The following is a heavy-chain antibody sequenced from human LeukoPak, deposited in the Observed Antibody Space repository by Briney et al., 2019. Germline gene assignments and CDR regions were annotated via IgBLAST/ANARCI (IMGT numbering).Heavy chain of an antibody. D-gene: IGHD3-10*01. CDR2: ISSSSSYI. CDR3: ARDLHVLLWFGELDY. CDR1: GFTFSSYS. Sequence: GGSLRLSCAASGFTFSSYSMNWVRQAPGKGLELGSSISSSSSYIYYADSVKGRFTISRDNAKNSLYLQMNSLRAEDTAVYYCARDLHVLLWFGELDYWGQGTLVTVSS. V-gene: IGHV3-21*01. J-gene: IGHJ4*02.